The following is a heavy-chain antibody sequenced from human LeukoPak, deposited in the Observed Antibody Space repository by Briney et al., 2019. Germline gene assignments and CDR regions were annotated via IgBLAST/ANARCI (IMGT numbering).Heavy chain of an antibody. CDR2: IESKTDGGTT. CDR1: GFTFSNAW. J-gene: IGHJ4*02. D-gene: IGHD3-10*01. Sequence: GGSLRLSCAASGFTFSNAWMSWVRQAPGKGLEWVGRIESKTDGGTTDYAAPVKGRFTISRDDSTNTLYLQMNSLKSEDTAVYYCTTYGSGRKFDYWGQGILVTVSS. CDR3: TTYGSGRKFDY. V-gene: IGHV3-15*04.